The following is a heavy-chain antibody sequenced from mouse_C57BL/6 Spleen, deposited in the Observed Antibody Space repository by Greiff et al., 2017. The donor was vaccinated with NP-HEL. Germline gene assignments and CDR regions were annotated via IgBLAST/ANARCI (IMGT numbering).Heavy chain of an antibody. V-gene: IGHV1-64*01. CDR2: IHPNSGST. D-gene: IGHD1-1*01. J-gene: IGHJ2*01. Sequence: QVQLQQPGAELVKPGASVKLSCKASGYTFTSYWMHWVEQRPGQGLEWIGMIHPNSGSTNYNEKFKSKATLTVDKSSSTAYMQLSSLTSEDSAVYYCARSNYYGSSYGGDYWGQGTTLTVSS. CDR1: GYTFTSYW. CDR3: ARSNYYGSSYGGDY.